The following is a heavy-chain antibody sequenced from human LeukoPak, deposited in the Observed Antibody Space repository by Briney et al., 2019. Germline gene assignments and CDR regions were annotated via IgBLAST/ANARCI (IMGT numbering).Heavy chain of an antibody. CDR2: MNPNSGNT. Sequence: ASVKVSCKASGYTFTSYDINWVRQVTGQGLEWMGWMNPNSGNTGYAQKFQGRVAMTRNTSISTAYMELSSLRSEDTAVYYYARGPSRDYGSGSSWFDPWGQGTLVTVSS. CDR3: ARGPSRDYGSGSSWFDP. CDR1: GYTFTSYD. J-gene: IGHJ5*02. V-gene: IGHV1-8*01. D-gene: IGHD3-10*01.